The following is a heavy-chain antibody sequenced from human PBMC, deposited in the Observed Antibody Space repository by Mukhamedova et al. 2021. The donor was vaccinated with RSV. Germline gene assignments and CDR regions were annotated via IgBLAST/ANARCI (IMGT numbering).Heavy chain of an antibody. CDR2: SGSSGI. CDR3: AKPARGYSYGYDH. J-gene: IGHJ5*02. V-gene: IGHV3-23*01. Sequence: SGSSGINAEYMGKGRFTISRDNSKNTLYLQMNSLRAEDTAVYYCAKPARGYSYGYDHWGQGTLVTVSS. D-gene: IGHD5-18*01.